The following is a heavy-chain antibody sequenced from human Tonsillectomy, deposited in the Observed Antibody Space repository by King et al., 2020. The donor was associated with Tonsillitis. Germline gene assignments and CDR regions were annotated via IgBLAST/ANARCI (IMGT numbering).Heavy chain of an antibody. J-gene: IGHJ4*02. CDR3: AHRLCDAIYWGTGPFDY. D-gene: IGHD3-16*01. CDR1: GFSLSTSGVG. V-gene: IGHV2-5*01. CDR2: IYWNDDK. Sequence: TLKESGPTLVKPTQTLTLTCTFSGFSLSTSGVGVGWIRQPPGKALEWLALIYWNDDKRYSPSLKSRLTITKDTSKNQVVLTMTTMDPVDTATYYCAHRLCDAIYWGTGPFDYWGQGTLVTVSS.